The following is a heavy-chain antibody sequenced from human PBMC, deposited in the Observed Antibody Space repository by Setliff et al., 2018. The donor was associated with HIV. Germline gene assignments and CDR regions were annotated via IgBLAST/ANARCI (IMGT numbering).Heavy chain of an antibody. CDR2: INPNNGDT. D-gene: IGHD2-8*02. CDR3: ARGKFRSTWSLFADYFFDS. Sequence: GASVKVSCKASGYTFTNYYVHWVRQAPGQGLEWMGWINPNNGDTDYPQKFQGRVTMTRVTSITTAYIDLSGLTSDDTAMYYCARGKFRSTWSLFADYFFDSWGQGTLVTVSS. CDR1: GYTFTNYY. J-gene: IGHJ4*02. V-gene: IGHV1-2*02.